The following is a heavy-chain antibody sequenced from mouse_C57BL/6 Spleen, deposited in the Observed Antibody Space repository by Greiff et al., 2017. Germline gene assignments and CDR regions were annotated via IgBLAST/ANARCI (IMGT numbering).Heavy chain of an antibody. CDR1: GYAFSSSW. CDR2: IYPGDGDT. Sequence: QVQLKQSGPELVKPGASVKISCKASGYAFSSSWMNWVKQRPGKGLEWIGRIYPGDGDTNYNGKFKGKATLTADKSSSTAYMQLSSLTSEDSAVYFCARWDWGGFDYWGQGTTLTVSS. J-gene: IGHJ2*01. V-gene: IGHV1-82*01. D-gene: IGHD4-1*01. CDR3: ARWDWGGFDY.